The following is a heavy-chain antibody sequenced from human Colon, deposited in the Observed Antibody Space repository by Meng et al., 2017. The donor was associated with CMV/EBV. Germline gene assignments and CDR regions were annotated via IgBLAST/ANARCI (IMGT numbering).Heavy chain of an antibody. CDR2: MTPKNGNT. CDR1: GYSVSSLD. Sequence: SCKPSGYSVSSLDINWVRQATGQGLEWMGWMTPKNGNTDSSQKFQGRLTMTWDASISTAYMELSSLRFEDTAVYYCARGVDAGVDFWGQGTLVTVSS. V-gene: IGHV1-8*01. D-gene: IGHD7-27*01. J-gene: IGHJ4*02. CDR3: ARGVDAGVDF.